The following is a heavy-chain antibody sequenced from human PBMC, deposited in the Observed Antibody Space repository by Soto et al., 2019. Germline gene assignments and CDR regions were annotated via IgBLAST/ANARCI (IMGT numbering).Heavy chain of an antibody. Sequence: QVQLQQWGAGLLKPSETLSLTCAVYGGSFSGYYWTWIRQPPGKGLEWIGEVHPSGNIDYNPSLKSRATISVDTSRTHFSLKLNSVTAADTAVYYCSRGDDPHKMGNSWGQGTLVTVSS. V-gene: IGHV4-34*02. CDR1: GGSFSGYY. CDR3: SRGDDPHKMGNS. D-gene: IGHD3-16*01. J-gene: IGHJ4*02. CDR2: VHPSGNI.